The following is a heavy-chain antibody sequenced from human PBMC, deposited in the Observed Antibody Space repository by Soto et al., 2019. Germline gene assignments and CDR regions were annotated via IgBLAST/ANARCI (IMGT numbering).Heavy chain of an antibody. V-gene: IGHV4-59*01. CDR3: ARGMHPGFHHYFDP. Sequence: PSETLTLTFGVLGGSITSTHWTWVRQFPGKGLEWIAYTAYTGNSNYTPYIQSRVTISIDTSKNQLSLKLTSMTEADMAVYYRARGMHPGFHHYFDPWGQGTLVTVSS. CDR1: GGSITSTH. D-gene: IGHD1-26*01. CDR2: TAYTGNS. J-gene: IGHJ5*02.